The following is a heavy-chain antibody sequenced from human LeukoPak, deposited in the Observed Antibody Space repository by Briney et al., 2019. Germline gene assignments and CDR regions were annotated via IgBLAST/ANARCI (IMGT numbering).Heavy chain of an antibody. D-gene: IGHD3-10*01. CDR1: GYTFTCYY. V-gene: IGHV1-2*02. CDR3: AVDGSGSSGLVDY. J-gene: IGHJ4*02. Sequence: ASVQFSSQASGYTFTCYYMHWVRPAPGQGLEWMGWINPNSGGTNYAQKFQGRVTMTRDTSISTAYMELSRLRSDDTAVYYCAVDGSGSSGLVDYWGQGTLVTVSS. CDR2: INPNSGGT.